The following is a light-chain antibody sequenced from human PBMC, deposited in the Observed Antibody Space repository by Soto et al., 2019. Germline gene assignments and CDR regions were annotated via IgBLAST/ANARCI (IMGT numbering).Light chain of an antibody. V-gene: IGKV3-20*01. CDR3: QQHGSSPQT. CDR1: QSVSSSY. J-gene: IGKJ2*01. CDR2: GAS. Sequence: EIVLTQSPGTLSSSPGERTTLSCRASQSVSSSYLAWYQQKPGQAPRLLIYGASSRATGIPDRFSGSGSGTDFTLTISRLEPEDFAVYYCQQHGSSPQTFGQGTKLEIK.